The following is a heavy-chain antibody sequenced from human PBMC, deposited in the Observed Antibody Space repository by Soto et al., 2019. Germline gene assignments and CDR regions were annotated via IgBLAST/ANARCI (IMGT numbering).Heavy chain of an antibody. CDR2: ISGSGGST. D-gene: IGHD3-3*01. J-gene: IGHJ6*02. CDR1: GFTFSSYA. V-gene: IGHV3-23*01. Sequence: GGSLRLSCAASGFTFSSYAMSWVRQAPGKGLEWVSAISGSGGSTYYADSVKGRFTISRDNSKNTLYLQMNSLRAEDTAVYYCAKDRGDYDFWSGYYRTPDYYYYYRLDVWGQGTTVTVSS. CDR3: AKDRGDYDFWSGYYRTPDYYYYYRLDV.